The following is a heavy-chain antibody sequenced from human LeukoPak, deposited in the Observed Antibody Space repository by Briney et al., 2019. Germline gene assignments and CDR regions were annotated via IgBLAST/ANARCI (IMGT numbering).Heavy chain of an antibody. Sequence: SETLSLTCTVSGGSISSSNYYWGWIRQPPGKGLEWIGYIYYSGSTNYNPSLKSRVTISVDTSKNQFSLKLSSVTAADTAVYYCARFYCGGDCGGNWFDPWGQGTLVTVSS. CDR1: GGSISSSNYY. CDR2: IYYSGST. V-gene: IGHV4-61*05. J-gene: IGHJ5*02. CDR3: ARFYCGGDCGGNWFDP. D-gene: IGHD2-21*02.